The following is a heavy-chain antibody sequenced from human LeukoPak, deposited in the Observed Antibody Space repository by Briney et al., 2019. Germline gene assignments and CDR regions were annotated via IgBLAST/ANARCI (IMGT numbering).Heavy chain of an antibody. CDR1: GGSFSGYY. D-gene: IGHD3-3*01. CDR2: INHSGST. J-gene: IGHJ4*02. Sequence: SETLSLTCAVYGGSFSGYYWSWIRQPPGKGLEWIGEINHSGSTNYNPSLKSRVTISVDTSKNQFSLKLSSVTAADTAVYYCASGTDRRFLGWLLYYWGQGTLVTVSS. V-gene: IGHV4-34*01. CDR3: ASGTDRRFLGWLLYY.